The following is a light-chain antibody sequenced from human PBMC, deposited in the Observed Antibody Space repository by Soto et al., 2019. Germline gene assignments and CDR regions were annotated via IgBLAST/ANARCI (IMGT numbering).Light chain of an antibody. J-gene: IGKJ1*01. V-gene: IGKV2-28*01. CDR1: QSLLHSNGYNY. CDR2: LSS. CDR3: MQLLETPPA. Sequence: DIVVTQSPLSLPVTPGEPASISCRSSQSLLHSNGYNYLVWYLQKPGQSPQLVMYLSSNRAPRVPDRFSGSGSGTDFTLKISGVEAEDVGVYYCMQLLETPPAFGQGTKVEIK.